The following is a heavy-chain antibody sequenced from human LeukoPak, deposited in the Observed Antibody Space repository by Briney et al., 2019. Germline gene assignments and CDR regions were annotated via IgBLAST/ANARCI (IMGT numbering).Heavy chain of an antibody. CDR2: FSAYSGNT. CDR1: GYTFTSYG. Sequence: ASVKVSCKASGYTFTSYGISWVRQAPGQGLEWMGWFSAYSGNTNYAQNLQGRVTMTTDTSTSTAYMEVRSLRSDDTAVYYCARDYGSGSYRFDYWGQGTLVTVSS. D-gene: IGHD3-10*01. J-gene: IGHJ4*02. V-gene: IGHV1-18*01. CDR3: ARDYGSGSYRFDY.